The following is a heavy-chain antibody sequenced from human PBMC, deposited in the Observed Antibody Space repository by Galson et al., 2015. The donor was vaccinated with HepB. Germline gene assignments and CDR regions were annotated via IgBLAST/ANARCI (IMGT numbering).Heavy chain of an antibody. V-gene: IGHV3-66*01. CDR3: ARETGWDSSPVGGDY. D-gene: IGHD6-13*01. J-gene: IGHJ4*02. Sequence: SLRLSCAASGFTVSSNYMSWVRQAPGKGLEWVSVIYSGGSTYYADSVKGRFTISRDNSKNTLYLQMNSLRAEDTAVYYCARETGWDSSPVGGDYWGQGTLVTVSS. CDR1: GFTVSSNY. CDR2: IYSGGST.